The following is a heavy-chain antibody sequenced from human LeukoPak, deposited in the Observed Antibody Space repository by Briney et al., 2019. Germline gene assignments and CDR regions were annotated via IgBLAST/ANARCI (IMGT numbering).Heavy chain of an antibody. Sequence: PGRSLRLSCAASKFTFSHYGMHWVRQAPGKGRQWVAVIWSDGTNQYYADSVKGRFTISRDNSNKMVYLQMNSLRADDTGVYYCAKDAQRGFDYSNSLEYWGQGALVIVSS. CDR1: KFTFSHYG. CDR2: IWSDGTNQ. J-gene: IGHJ4*02. V-gene: IGHV3-33*06. D-gene: IGHD4-11*01. CDR3: AKDAQRGFDYSNSLEY.